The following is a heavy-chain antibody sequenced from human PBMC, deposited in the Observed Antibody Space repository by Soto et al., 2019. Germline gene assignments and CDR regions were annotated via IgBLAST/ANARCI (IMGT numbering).Heavy chain of an antibody. J-gene: IGHJ6*02. CDR2: VNHNGRN. CDR3: ARALIKLWPHYYYGMDV. Sequence: TLSLTCEVYGGSFSGYFWNGIRQSPGKGLEWIGKVNHNGRNNYNPSLKSRVTISVDTSKNQFSLKVSSVTAADTAVYYCARALIKLWPHYYYGMDVWGQGTTVTVSS. CDR1: GGSFSGYF. V-gene: IGHV4-34*09. D-gene: IGHD5-18*01.